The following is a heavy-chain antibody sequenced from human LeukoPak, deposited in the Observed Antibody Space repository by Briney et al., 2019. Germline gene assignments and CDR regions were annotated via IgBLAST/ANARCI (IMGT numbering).Heavy chain of an antibody. CDR2: IRYDGSNK. V-gene: IGHV3-30*02. Sequence: GGSLRLSCAASGFTFSSYGMHWVRQAPGKGLEWVAFIRYDGSNKYYADSVKGRFTISRDNSKNTLYLQMNSLRAEDTAVYYCAKVGVEAAAGFSRPGYFDCWGQGTLVTVSS. CDR3: AKVGVEAAAGFSRPGYFDC. D-gene: IGHD6-13*01. J-gene: IGHJ4*02. CDR1: GFTFSSYG.